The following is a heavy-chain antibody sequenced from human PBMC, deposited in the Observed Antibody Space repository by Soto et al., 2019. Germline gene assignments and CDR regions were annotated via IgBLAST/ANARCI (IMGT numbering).Heavy chain of an antibody. J-gene: IGHJ6*02. CDR3: ARHGGDYVFPYYYYYYGMDV. CDR1: GYSFTSYW. CDR2: IYPGDSDT. D-gene: IGHD4-17*01. Sequence: PGESLKISCKGSGYSFTSYWIGWVRQMPGKGLEWMGIIYPGDSDTRYSPSFQGQVTISADKSISTAYLQWSSLKASDTAMYYCARHGGDYVFPYYYYYYGMDVWGQGTTVTVSS. V-gene: IGHV5-51*01.